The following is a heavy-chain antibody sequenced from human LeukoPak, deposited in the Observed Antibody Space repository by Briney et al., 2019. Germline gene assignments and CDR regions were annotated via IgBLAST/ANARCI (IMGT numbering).Heavy chain of an antibody. CDR3: AKETASDFGGAVDY. CDR1: GFTVGSNY. D-gene: IGHD3-10*01. J-gene: IGHJ4*02. CDR2: IYSGGST. V-gene: IGHV3-53*01. Sequence: GGSLRLSCAASGFTVGSNYMSWVRQAPGKGLEWVSVIYSGGSTYYADSVKGRFTISRDNSKNTLYLQINSLRAEDTAVYYCAKETASDFGGAVDYWGQGTLVTVSS.